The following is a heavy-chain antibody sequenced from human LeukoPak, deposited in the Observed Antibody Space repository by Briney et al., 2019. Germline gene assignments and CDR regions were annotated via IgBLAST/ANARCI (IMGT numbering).Heavy chain of an antibody. Sequence: PSETLSLTCAVYGGSLSGYYWSWIRQPPGKGLEWIGYIYYSGSTNYNPSLKSRVTISVDTSKNQFSLKLSSVTAADTAVYYCARHRSSGWYSRLSYYYYMDVWGKGTTVTVSS. CDR1: GGSLSGYY. J-gene: IGHJ6*03. V-gene: IGHV4-59*08. CDR3: ARHRSSGWYSRLSYYYYMDV. CDR2: IYYSGST. D-gene: IGHD6-19*01.